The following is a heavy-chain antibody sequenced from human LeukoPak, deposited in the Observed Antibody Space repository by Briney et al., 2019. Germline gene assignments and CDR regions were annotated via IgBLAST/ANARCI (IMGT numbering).Heavy chain of an antibody. CDR3: ARGFRALDI. CDR2: ISSTSTSI. CDR1: GFTLTSHT. Sequence: GGSLRLAHAVSGFTLTSHTMNSARQAPGKGLEWVSSISSTSTSIYHADSVKGRFTISRDNTKNSLYLQMDSLRAEDTAVYYFARGFRALDIWVQGTMVTVSS. J-gene: IGHJ3*02. V-gene: IGHV3-21*01.